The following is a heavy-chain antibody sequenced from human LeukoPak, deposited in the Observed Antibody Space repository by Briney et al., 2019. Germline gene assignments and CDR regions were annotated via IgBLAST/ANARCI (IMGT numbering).Heavy chain of an antibody. CDR2: INHSGST. J-gene: IGHJ6*04. CDR3: ARTHVLRYFRRGMDV. Sequence: PSETLSLTCAAYGGSFSGYYWSWIRQPPGKGLEWIGEINHSGSTNYNPSLKSRVTISVDTSKNQFSLKLSSVTAADTAVYYCARTHVLRYFRRGMDVWGKGTTVTVSS. D-gene: IGHD3-9*01. V-gene: IGHV4-34*01. CDR1: GGSFSGYY.